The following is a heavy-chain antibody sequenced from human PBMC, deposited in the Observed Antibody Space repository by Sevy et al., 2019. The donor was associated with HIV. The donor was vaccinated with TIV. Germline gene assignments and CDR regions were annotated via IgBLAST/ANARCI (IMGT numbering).Heavy chain of an antibody. V-gene: IGHV1-69*13. D-gene: IGHD6-19*01. CDR3: ARGGGNGWYYFDY. CDR1: GGTSSRYG. CDR2: IIPILGTV. J-gene: IGHJ4*02. Sequence: SVKVSCKASGGTSSRYGISWVRQAPGQGLEWMGGIIPILGTVNYAQKFQGRVTITADESTKTAYMELSSLRSEDTAVYYCARGGGNGWYYFDYWGQETLVTVSS.